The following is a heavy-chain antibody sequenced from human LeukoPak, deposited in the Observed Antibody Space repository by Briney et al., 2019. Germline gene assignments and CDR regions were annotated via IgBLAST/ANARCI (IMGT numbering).Heavy chain of an antibody. CDR2: INQDGSEN. J-gene: IGHJ4*02. V-gene: IGHV3-7*01. CDR1: GFTLSGYW. Sequence: GGSLRLSCAASGFTLSGYWMIWVRQAPGKGLEWVANINQDGSENYYVDSVKGRFTISRDYAKNSLYLQMNSLRAEDAALYFCATNTIGFGDYFDYWGQGALVTVSS. D-gene: IGHD3-10*01. CDR3: ATNTIGFGDYFDY.